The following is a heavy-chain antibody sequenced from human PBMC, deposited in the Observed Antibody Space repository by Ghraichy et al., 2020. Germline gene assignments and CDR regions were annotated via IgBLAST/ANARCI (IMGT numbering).Heavy chain of an antibody. CDR2: ISYTGST. CDR3: ARPRTGLSYGFWSAQKNNWFDV. J-gene: IGHJ5*02. V-gene: IGHV4-59*08. Sequence: SETLSLTCSVSGGSISSNYWSWIRQPPGKGLEWIGSISYTGSTNYNPSLKSRVAISLDTSNNQFSLNLRSVPAVDTAVYFCARPRTGLSYGFWSAQKNNWFDVWGQGTLVTVSS. D-gene: IGHD3-3*01. CDR1: GGSISSNY.